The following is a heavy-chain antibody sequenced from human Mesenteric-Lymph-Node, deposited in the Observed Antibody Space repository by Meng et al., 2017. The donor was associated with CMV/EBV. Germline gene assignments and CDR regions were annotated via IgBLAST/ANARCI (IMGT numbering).Heavy chain of an antibody. CDR1: GFTFNMYG. J-gene: IGHJ4*02. D-gene: IGHD2-8*01. V-gene: IGHV3-30*18. Sequence: GESLKISCAASGFTFNMYGIHWVRQAPGKGLEWVAVISYDGNTRYYADSVKGRFTVSRDNSKNTLDLQMNSLRAEDTAVYYCAKRRYCTNGVCYQLFDYWGQGTLVTVSS. CDR3: AKRRYCTNGVCYQLFDY. CDR2: ISYDGNTR.